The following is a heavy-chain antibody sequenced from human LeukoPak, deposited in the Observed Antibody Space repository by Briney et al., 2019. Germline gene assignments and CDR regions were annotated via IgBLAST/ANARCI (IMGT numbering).Heavy chain of an antibody. D-gene: IGHD3-16*01. V-gene: IGHV1-18*01. J-gene: IGHJ4*02. CDR3: ARWGQYFDS. CDR1: VYTVTIYA. Sequence: ASVKVSCKASVYTVTIYAISWVRQAPGQGLERMGLISAYNGNTNYSQKLQGRGTMTTDTSTSTAYMELGSLRSDDTAVYYCARWGQYFDSWGQGTLVTVSS. CDR2: ISAYNGNT.